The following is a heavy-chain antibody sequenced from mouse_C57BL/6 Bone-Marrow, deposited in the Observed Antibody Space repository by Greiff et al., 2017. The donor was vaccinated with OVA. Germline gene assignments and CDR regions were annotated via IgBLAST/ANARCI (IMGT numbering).Heavy chain of an antibody. CDR1: GYTFTSYG. CDR3: ASPLITTVVIDY. Sequence: QVQLQQSGAELARPGASVKLSCKASGYTFTSYGISWVKQRTGQGLEWIGEIYPRSGNTYYNEKFKGKATLTADKSSSTAYMELRSLTSEDSAVYFCASPLITTVVIDYWGQGTTLTVSS. CDR2: IYPRSGNT. V-gene: IGHV1-81*01. J-gene: IGHJ2*01. D-gene: IGHD1-1*01.